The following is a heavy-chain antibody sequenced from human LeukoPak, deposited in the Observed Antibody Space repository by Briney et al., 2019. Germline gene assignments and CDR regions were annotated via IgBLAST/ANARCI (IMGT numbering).Heavy chain of an antibody. CDR2: IYSGGST. J-gene: IGHJ4*02. V-gene: IGHV3-66*01. CDR3: ARVIAEYSSSTGGLYFDY. D-gene: IGHD6-6*01. Sequence: GGSLRLSCAASGFTLSSNYMSWVRQAPGKGLEWVSVIYSGGSTYYADSVKGRFTISRDNSKNTLYLQMNSLRAEDTAVYYCARVIAEYSSSTGGLYFDYWGQGTLVTVSS. CDR1: GFTLSSNY.